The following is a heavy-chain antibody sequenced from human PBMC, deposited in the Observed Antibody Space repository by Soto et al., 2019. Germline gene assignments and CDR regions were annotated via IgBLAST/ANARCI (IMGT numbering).Heavy chain of an antibody. CDR3: ARGPDKGGSKGGDFGY. D-gene: IGHD3-10*01. Sequence: QVQLVESGGGVVQPGTSLRLSCTASGFNLVNYAMHWVRQAPGKGLEWVAVISYDGDNKYYADSGKGRFTVSRDNSKNTLYLQLNSLRVEDTARYYCARGPDKGGSKGGDFGYWGQGTLVAVSS. CDR2: ISYDGDNK. CDR1: GFNLVNYA. J-gene: IGHJ4*02. V-gene: IGHV3-30-3*01.